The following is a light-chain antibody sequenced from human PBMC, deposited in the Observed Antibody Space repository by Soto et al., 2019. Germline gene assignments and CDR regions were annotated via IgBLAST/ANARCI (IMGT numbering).Light chain of an antibody. Sequence: DIQMTQSPSTLSASVGDRVTITCRASQSISTWLAWYQQKPGKAPRRLMSKASILGSGVPSRFIGTGSWTEFSFTISSLQPDDVATYYCQQYDTYSPYTFGQGTKVEIK. J-gene: IGKJ2*01. CDR1: QSISTW. V-gene: IGKV1-5*03. CDR3: QQYDTYSPYT. CDR2: KAS.